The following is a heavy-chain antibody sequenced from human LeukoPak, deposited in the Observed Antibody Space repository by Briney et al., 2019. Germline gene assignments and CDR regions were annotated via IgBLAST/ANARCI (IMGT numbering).Heavy chain of an antibody. CDR1: GGSISSSNW. CDR3: ARSRYVPRTLSGWYLDY. Sequence: SETLSLTCAVSGGSISSSNWWSWVRQPPGKGLEWIGEINRSGSTNYNPSLESRVTISVDTSKNLFSLKLTSVTAADTAVYYCARSRYVPRTLSGWYLDYWGQGILVTVSS. V-gene: IGHV4-4*02. CDR2: INRSGST. J-gene: IGHJ4*02. D-gene: IGHD6-19*01.